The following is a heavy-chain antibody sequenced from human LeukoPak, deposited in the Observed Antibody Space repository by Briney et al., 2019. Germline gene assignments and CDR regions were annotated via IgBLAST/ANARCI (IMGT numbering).Heavy chain of an antibody. V-gene: IGHV4-39*07. CDR3: ASGPGIAVEAGV. J-gene: IGHJ4*02. CDR1: GGSISSSSYY. CDR2: MYYSGNT. D-gene: IGHD6-19*01. Sequence: SETLSLTCTVSGGSISSSSYYWGWIRQPPGKGLEWIGSMYYSGNTYYNPSLKSRVTISVDTSKNQFSLKLSSVTAADTAVYYCASGPGIAVEAGVWGQGTLVTVSS.